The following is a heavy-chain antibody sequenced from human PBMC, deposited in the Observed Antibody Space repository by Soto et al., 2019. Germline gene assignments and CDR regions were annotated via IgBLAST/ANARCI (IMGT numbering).Heavy chain of an antibody. CDR1: GYTFANYG. CDR3: ARARRWEPLLY. V-gene: IGHV1-18*01. J-gene: IGHJ4*02. D-gene: IGHD1-26*01. CDR2: ISGYNINT. Sequence: QVRLVQSGPEVKKPGASVRVSCKASGYTFANYGITWVRQTSGQGLEWLGWISGYNINTLYAQKFEGRVTLTTDKSTSTVYMELRSLKSDDTAIYFCARARRWEPLLYWGQGTLVTVSS.